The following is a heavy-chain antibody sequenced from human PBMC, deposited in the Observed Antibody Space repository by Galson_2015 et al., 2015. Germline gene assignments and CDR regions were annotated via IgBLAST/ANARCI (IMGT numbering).Heavy chain of an antibody. J-gene: IGHJ3*02. Sequence: FAICGDSVPSDSAAWHWGRQSPSCGLEWLRRAYYRSKWYNDYAVSVKSRITINPDTSKNQFSLQLNSVTPEDTAVYYCARDFLPVDAFDIWGQGTMVTVSS. CDR1: GDSVPSDSAA. V-gene: IGHV6-1*01. D-gene: IGHD2/OR15-2a*01. CDR2: AYYRSKWYN. CDR3: ARDFLPVDAFDI.